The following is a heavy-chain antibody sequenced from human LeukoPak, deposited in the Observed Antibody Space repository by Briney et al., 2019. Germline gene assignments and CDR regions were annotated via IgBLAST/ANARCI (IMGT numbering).Heavy chain of an antibody. CDR2: ISYGGSNK. J-gene: IGHJ6*02. Sequence: GGSLRLSCAASGFTFSSYAMLWVRQAPGKGLEGVAVISYGGSNKYYADSVKGRFTISRDNSKNTLYVQMNSLRAEDTAVYYCARTREPPMGDHYYYGMDVWGQGTTVTVSS. CDR1: GFTFSSYA. V-gene: IGHV3-30*04. D-gene: IGHD3-16*01. CDR3: ARTREPPMGDHYYYGMDV.